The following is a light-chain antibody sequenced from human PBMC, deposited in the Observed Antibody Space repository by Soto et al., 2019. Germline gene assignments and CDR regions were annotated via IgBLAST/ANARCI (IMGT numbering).Light chain of an antibody. V-gene: IGKV3-15*01. Sequence: EIVMTQSPATLSVSPGERATLSCRASQSVSSNLAWYQQKPGQPPRLLIYGASARATGIPARFSGSGSGTECTLTISSLQSEDVAVYYCQQYNNWPPMYTFGQGTKLEIK. CDR2: GAS. J-gene: IGKJ2*01. CDR3: QQYNNWPPMYT. CDR1: QSVSSN.